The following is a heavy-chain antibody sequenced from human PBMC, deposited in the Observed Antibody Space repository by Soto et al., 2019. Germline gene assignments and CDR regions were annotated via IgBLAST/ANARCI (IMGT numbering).Heavy chain of an antibody. CDR2: ISTSTGNT. V-gene: IGHV1-18*04. Sequence: ASVKVSCKASGYTFTTFGITWVRQAPGQGLEWMGWISTSTGNTNYAQKLQGRVTLTKETSTRTAYMELRNLTSDDTAVYYCARSPRVIIAAKGTLDYLGQGTLVTVSS. D-gene: IGHD2-15*01. CDR1: GYTFTTFG. J-gene: IGHJ4*02. CDR3: ARSPRVIIAAKGTLDY.